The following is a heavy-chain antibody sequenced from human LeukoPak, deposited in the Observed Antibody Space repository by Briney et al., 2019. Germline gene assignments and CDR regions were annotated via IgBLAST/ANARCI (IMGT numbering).Heavy chain of an antibody. J-gene: IGHJ4*02. Sequence: SDTLSLTCTVSGGSISSYYWSWIRQPPGNRLQWIGSISYIGSSNYNPSLKSRVAISVDTSKNQFSLKLSSVTAADTAVFYCARERRDYYGSGSFPDYWGQGTLVTVSS. CDR3: ARERRDYYGSGSFPDY. CDR1: GGSISSYY. D-gene: IGHD3-10*01. CDR2: ISYIGSS. V-gene: IGHV4-59*01.